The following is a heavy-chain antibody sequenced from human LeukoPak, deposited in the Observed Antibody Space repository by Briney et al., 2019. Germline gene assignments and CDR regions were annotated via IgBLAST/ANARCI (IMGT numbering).Heavy chain of an antibody. CDR2: ISSSGSTI. CDR3: ASVSYGSGTPIDY. Sequence: GGSLRLSCAAPGFTFSDYYMSWIRQAPGKGLEWVSYISSSGSTIYYADSVKGRFTISRDNAKNSLYLQMNSLRAEDTAVYYCASVSYGSGTPIDYWGQGTLVTVSS. D-gene: IGHD3-10*01. J-gene: IGHJ4*02. CDR1: GFTFSDYY. V-gene: IGHV3-11*04.